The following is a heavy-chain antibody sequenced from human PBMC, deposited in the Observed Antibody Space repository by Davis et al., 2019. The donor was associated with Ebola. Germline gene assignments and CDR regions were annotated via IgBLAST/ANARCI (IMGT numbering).Heavy chain of an antibody. CDR3: AGGVSEYSSGWYSPYYYYGMDV. D-gene: IGHD6-19*01. CDR2: ISAYNGNT. Sequence: AASVKVSCKASGYTFTSYGISWVRQAPGQGLEWMGWISAYNGNTNYAQKLQGRVTMTTDTSTSTAYMELRSLRSDDTAVYYCAGGVSEYSSGWYSPYYYYGMDVWGQGTTVTVSS. CDR1: GYTFTSYG. V-gene: IGHV1-18*01. J-gene: IGHJ6*02.